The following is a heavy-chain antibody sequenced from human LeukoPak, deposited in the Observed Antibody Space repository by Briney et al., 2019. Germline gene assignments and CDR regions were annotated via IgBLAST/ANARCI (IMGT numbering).Heavy chain of an antibody. CDR2: ISSSSSTI. CDR1: GFTFSSYS. Sequence: GGSLRLSCAASGFTFSSYSMNWVRQAPGKGLEWVSYISSSSSTIYYADSVKGRFTISRDNAKNPLYLQMNSLRAEDTAVYYCARTYSSGWYVSAYYWGQGTLVTVSS. J-gene: IGHJ4*02. CDR3: ARTYSSGWYVSAYY. V-gene: IGHV3-48*04. D-gene: IGHD6-19*01.